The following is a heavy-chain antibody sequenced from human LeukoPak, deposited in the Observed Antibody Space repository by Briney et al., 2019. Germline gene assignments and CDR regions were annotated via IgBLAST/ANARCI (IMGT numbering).Heavy chain of an antibody. J-gene: IGHJ6*02. D-gene: IGHD6-13*01. CDR2: ISGSGGST. Sequence: GGSLRLSCTASGFTFGDYAMSWFRQAPGKGLEWVSAISGSGGSTYYADSVKGRFTISRDNSKNTLYLQMNSLRAEDTAVYYCAKPRIAALLPYVWGQGTTVTVSS. CDR3: AKPRIAALLPYV. V-gene: IGHV3-23*01. CDR1: GFTFGDYA.